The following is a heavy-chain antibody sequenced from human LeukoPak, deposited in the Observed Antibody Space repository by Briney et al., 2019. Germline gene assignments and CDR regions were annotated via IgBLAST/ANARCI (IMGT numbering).Heavy chain of an antibody. J-gene: IGHJ4*02. CDR3: AKDYSDYGDYYRFDY. Sequence: GGSLRLSCAASGFTFSSYWMSWVRQAPGKGLEWVANIKQDGSEKYYVDSVKGRFTISRDNAKNSLYLQMNSLRAEDTAVYYCAKDYSDYGDYYRFDYWGQGTLVTVSS. CDR2: IKQDGSEK. V-gene: IGHV3-7*01. CDR1: GFTFSSYW. D-gene: IGHD4-17*01.